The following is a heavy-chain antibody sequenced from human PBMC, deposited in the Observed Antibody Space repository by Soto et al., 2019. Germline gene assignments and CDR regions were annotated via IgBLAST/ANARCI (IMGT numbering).Heavy chain of an antibody. CDR2: ISGSGGST. J-gene: IGHJ4*02. V-gene: IGHV3-23*01. CDR3: AKDQRKGYVWGSHLDY. D-gene: IGHD3-16*01. CDR1: GFTFSSYA. Sequence: GGSLRLSCAASGFTFSSYAMSWVRQAPGKGLEWVSAISGSGGSTYYADSVKGRFTISRDNSKNTLYLQMNSLRAEDTAVYYCAKDQRKGYVWGSHLDYWGQGTLVTVSS.